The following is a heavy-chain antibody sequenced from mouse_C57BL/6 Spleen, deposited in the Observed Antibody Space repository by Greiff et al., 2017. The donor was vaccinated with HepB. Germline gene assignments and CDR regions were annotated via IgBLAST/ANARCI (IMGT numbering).Heavy chain of an antibody. Sequence: QVQLKQPGAELVKPGASVKLSCKASGYTFTSYWMQWVKQRPGQGLEWIGEIDPSDSYTNYNQKFKGKATLTVDTSSSTAYMQLSSLTSEDSAVYYCASALTTVPPWYFDVWGTGTTVTVSS. V-gene: IGHV1-50*01. J-gene: IGHJ1*03. CDR3: ASALTTVPPWYFDV. CDR2: IDPSDSYT. CDR1: GYTFTSYW. D-gene: IGHD1-1*01.